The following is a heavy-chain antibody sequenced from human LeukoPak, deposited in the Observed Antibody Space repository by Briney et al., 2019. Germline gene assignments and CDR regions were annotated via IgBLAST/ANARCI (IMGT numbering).Heavy chain of an antibody. CDR3: ARDRKSGESSEIDF. CDR2: INRDGSTT. Sequence: HPGRSLRLSCAASGFTFSNYWVHWVRQAPGKGLVWVSRINRDGSTTNYADSVKGRFTVSRDNAKNTLNLQMNSLRAEDTAVYYCARDRKSGESSEIDFWGQGTLVTVSS. CDR1: GFTFSNYW. D-gene: IGHD3-10*01. V-gene: IGHV3-74*01. J-gene: IGHJ4*02.